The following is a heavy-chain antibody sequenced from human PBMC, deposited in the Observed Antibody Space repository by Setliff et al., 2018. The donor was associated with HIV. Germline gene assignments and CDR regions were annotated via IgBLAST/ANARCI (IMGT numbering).Heavy chain of an antibody. Sequence: GASVKVSCKASGYTFTDYGISWVRQAPGQGLEWMGWISAYNGNTNYAQKLQGRVTMTTDTSTSTAYMELRSLRSDDTAVYYCAREIGDYYDSSGYYPPTDYYYGMDVWGQGTTVTVSS. CDR3: AREIGDYYDSSGYYPPTDYYYGMDV. V-gene: IGHV1-18*01. CDR1: GYTFTDYG. D-gene: IGHD3-22*01. CDR2: ISAYNGNT. J-gene: IGHJ6*02.